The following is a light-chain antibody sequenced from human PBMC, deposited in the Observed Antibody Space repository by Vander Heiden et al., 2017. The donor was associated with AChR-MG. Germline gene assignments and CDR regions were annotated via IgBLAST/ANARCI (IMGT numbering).Light chain of an antibody. J-gene: IGKJ1*01. CDR3: QQYHHWPS. CDR1: QSVSNN. V-gene: IGKV3-15*01. Sequence: EIVMTQSPDILSVSPGDRATLSCRASQSVSNNVAWYQQKPGQAPRLLIYRASTRATDIPPRFSSSGAETEFTLTISSLQSEDFAAYYCQQYHHWPSFGQGTKVEIK. CDR2: RAS.